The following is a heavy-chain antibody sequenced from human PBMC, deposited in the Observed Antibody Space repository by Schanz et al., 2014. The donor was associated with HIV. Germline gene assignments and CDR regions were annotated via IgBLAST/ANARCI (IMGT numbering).Heavy chain of an antibody. Sequence: VQLVESGGGLVKRGGSLRLSCVVSGLIFRTYDMNWVRQAPGKGLEGVSSISSGGDYIYHADSVRGRFTISRDNAKNSLYLQMDSLRGEDTAVYYCARGGKMVTFGGVVAPFDYWGQGSLVTVSS. CDR2: ISSGGDYI. V-gene: IGHV3-21*06. CDR3: ARGGKMVTFGGVVAPFDY. J-gene: IGHJ4*02. CDR1: GLIFRTYD. D-gene: IGHD3-16*02.